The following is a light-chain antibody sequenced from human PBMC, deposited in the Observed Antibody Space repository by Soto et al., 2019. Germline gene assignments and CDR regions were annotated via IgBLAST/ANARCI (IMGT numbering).Light chain of an antibody. CDR2: GNS. J-gene: IGLJ1*01. V-gene: IGLV1-40*01. CDR1: SSNIGAGYD. CDR3: QSYDSSLSGSV. Sequence: QSVLTQPPSVSVAPGQRVTISCTGSSSNIGAGYDVHWYEQLPGTAPKLLIYGNSNRPSGVPDRFSGSKSGTSASLAITGLQAEDDADYYCQSYDSSLSGSVFVTGTKLTVL.